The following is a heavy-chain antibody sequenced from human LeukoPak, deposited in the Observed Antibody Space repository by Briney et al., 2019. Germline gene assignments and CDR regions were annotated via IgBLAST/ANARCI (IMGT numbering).Heavy chain of an antibody. V-gene: IGHV4-59*12. CDR1: GDSISSYY. CDR2: IYYSGST. CDR3: AREGGRGGSSWSKYYYYMDV. D-gene: IGHD6-13*01. J-gene: IGHJ6*03. Sequence: SSETLSLTCTVSGDSISSYYWSWIRQPPGKGLEWIGYIYYSGSTNYNPSLKSRVTISVDTSKNQFSLKLSSVTAADTAVYYCAREGGRGGSSWSKYYYYMDVWGKGTTVTVSS.